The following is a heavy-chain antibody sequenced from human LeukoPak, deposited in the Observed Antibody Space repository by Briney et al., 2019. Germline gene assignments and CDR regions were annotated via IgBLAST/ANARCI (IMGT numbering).Heavy chain of an antibody. J-gene: IGHJ6*02. CDR2: IYYSGST. V-gene: IGHV4-59*01. CDR1: GGSISSYY. Sequence: SETLSLTCTVSGGSISSYYWSWIRQPPGKGLEWIGYIYYSGSTNYNPSLKSRVTISVDTSKNQFSLKLSSVTAADTAMYYCARDRRSYGMDVWGQGTTVTVSS. CDR3: ARDRRSYGMDV.